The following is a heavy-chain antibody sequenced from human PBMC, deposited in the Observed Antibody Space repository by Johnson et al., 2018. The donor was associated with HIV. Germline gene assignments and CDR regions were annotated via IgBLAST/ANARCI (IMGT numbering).Heavy chain of an antibody. CDR3: TTPRPNWGWNAFEI. J-gene: IGHJ3*02. V-gene: IGHV3-30*04. Sequence: QLVESGGGVVQPGKSLRLTCAASGFTFSSYAMHWVRQAPGKGLEWVAVISYDGSNKYYADSVKGRFTISRDNSKNTLYLQLNSLKTEDTAVYYCTTPRPNWGWNAFEIWGRGTMVTVSS. CDR1: GFTFSSYA. D-gene: IGHD7-27*01. CDR2: ISYDGSNK.